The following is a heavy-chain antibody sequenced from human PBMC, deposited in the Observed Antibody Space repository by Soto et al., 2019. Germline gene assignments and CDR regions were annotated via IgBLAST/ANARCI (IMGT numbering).Heavy chain of an antibody. V-gene: IGHV4-31*03. D-gene: IGHD2-2*02. J-gene: IGHJ4*02. CDR1: GGSISSGGYY. CDR3: AGSSNEGVPAAISY. CDR2: IYYSGST. Sequence: QVQLQESGPGLVKPSQTLSLTCTVSGGSISSGGYYWSWIRQHPGKGLEWIGDIYYSGSTYYNPSLKSRVTGSVDTPKRQLSLQLSSVTAADTAVDYCAGSSNEGVPAAISYWGQGRLVTV.